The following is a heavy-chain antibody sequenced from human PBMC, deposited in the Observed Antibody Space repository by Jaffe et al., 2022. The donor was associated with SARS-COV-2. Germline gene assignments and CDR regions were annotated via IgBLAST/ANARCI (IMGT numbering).Heavy chain of an antibody. CDR1: GYTSTNHG. J-gene: IGHJ6*02. CDR3: TRETYIRGYSGYERTGMDV. Sequence: QAQLVQSGPEVKKPGASVKVSCKVSGYTSTNHGVSWVRQVPGKRLEWMAWISGFNGHINYADKFQGRVTVTLETSSTTAYMELRSLTSGDTGVYYCTRETYIRGYSGYERTGMDVWGQGTTVTVSS. D-gene: IGHD5-12*01. V-gene: IGHV1-18*01. CDR2: ISGFNGHI.